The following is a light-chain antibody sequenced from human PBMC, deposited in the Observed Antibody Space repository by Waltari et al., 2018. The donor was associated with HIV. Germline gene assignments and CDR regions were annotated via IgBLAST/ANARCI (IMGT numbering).Light chain of an antibody. V-gene: IGLV1-40*01. CDR1: SSNIGANFD. J-gene: IGLJ1*01. Sequence: QSVLTQAPSVSGAPGQRVTISCTGSSSNIGANFDVHWYQLLPGSSPKLLIFAKSKRPSGVPDRFSGTKSGTSASLAITGLHPEDEAEYYCQSFDSSLNAYVFGTGTTVIVL. CDR3: QSFDSSLNAYV. CDR2: AKS.